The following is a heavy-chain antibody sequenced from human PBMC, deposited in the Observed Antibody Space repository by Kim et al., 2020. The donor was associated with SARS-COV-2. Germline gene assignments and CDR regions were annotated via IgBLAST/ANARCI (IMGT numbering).Heavy chain of an antibody. J-gene: IGHJ4*02. D-gene: IGHD1-26*01. V-gene: IGHV3-33*01. Sequence: YADSVKGRFTISRDNSKNTLYLQMNHLRAEDTAVYYWARDESGSYYGYFDYWGQGTLVTVSS. CDR3: ARDESGSYYGYFDY.